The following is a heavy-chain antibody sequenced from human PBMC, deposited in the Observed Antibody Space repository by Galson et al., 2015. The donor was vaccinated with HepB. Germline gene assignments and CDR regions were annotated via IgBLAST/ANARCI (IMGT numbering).Heavy chain of an antibody. CDR3: ARDHWPLHFDY. Sequence: ETLSLTCTVSGGSISSSSYYWGWIRQPPGKGPEWIGNIYYTGSTYYSPSLKSRVTISVDTSKNQFSLKLSSVTVADTAIYYCARDHWPLHFDYWGQGTLVTVSS. CDR1: GGSISSSSYY. CDR2: IYYTGST. J-gene: IGHJ4*02. V-gene: IGHV4-39*07. D-gene: IGHD1-1*01.